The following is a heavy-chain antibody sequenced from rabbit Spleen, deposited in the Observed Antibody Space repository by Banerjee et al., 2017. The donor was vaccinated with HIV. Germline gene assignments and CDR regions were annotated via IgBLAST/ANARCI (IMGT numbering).Heavy chain of an antibody. CDR1: GFSFSSNDY. V-gene: IGHV1S45*01. D-gene: IGHD1-1*01. J-gene: IGHJ6*01. Sequence: QEQLVESGGGLVQPEGSLALTCKASGFSFSSNDYICWVRQAPGKGLEWISCIAGSSSGFTYSATWAKGRFTISKTSSTTVTLQATSLTAADTATYFCARDTSSSFSSYGMDLWGQGTLVTVS. CDR2: IAGSSSGFT. CDR3: ARDTSSSFSSYGMDL.